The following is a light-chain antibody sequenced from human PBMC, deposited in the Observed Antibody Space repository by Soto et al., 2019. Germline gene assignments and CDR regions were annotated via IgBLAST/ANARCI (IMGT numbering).Light chain of an antibody. CDR1: QRVSSY. CDR2: DAS. CDR3: QQSSNSIT. J-gene: IGKJ5*01. V-gene: IGKV3-11*01. Sequence: EIVLTQSPATLSLSPGERATLACRASQRVSSYLAWYQQKPGQAPRLLIDDASHRATGIPARFSGSGSGTDFTLTISRLEPEDFAVSYCQQSSNSITLGKGTRLEI.